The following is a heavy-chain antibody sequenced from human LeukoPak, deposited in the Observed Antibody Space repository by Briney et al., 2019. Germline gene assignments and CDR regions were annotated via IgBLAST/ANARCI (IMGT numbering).Heavy chain of an antibody. Sequence: GGSLRLSCAASGFTFSRYSMHWVRQAPGKRLEYFSAINSNGRSTYYADSVKGRFTLSRDNSRNTLYLQMGSLRIEDTAVYYCARELDGSGSFDYWGQGTLVTVSS. CDR1: GFTFSRYS. CDR3: ARELDGSGSFDY. CDR2: INSNGRST. D-gene: IGHD3-10*01. V-gene: IGHV3-64*02. J-gene: IGHJ4*02.